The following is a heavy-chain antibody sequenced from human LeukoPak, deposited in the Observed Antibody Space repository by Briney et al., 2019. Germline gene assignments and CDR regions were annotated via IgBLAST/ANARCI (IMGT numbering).Heavy chain of an antibody. CDR1: GFTFSNSA. D-gene: IGHD4-17*01. CDR2: VSSSGAYT. J-gene: IGHJ4*02. V-gene: IGHV3-23*01. Sequence: GGSLRLSCAASGFTFSNSAMSWVRQAPGKGPEWVSAVSSSGAYTYYADSVKGRFTVSRDNSKNTLYLQMNSLRAEDTAVYYCARLTTTVTTPFDYWGQGTLVTVSS. CDR3: ARLTTTVTTPFDY.